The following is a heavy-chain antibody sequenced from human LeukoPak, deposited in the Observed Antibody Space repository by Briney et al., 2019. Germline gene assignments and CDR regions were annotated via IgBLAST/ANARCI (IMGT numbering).Heavy chain of an antibody. V-gene: IGHV3-7*01. CDR1: GFIFSSYW. J-gene: IGHJ4*02. CDR3: ASWYYYDGRASYPSFDF. D-gene: IGHD3-22*01. CDR2: IKQDGSEK. Sequence: PGGSLRLSCAASGFIFSSYWMSWVRQAPGKGLEWVANIKQDGSEKYYVDSVKGRFTISRDNAKNSLYLQMNSLRAEDTAVYYCASWYYYDGRASYPSFDFWGRGTLVTVSS.